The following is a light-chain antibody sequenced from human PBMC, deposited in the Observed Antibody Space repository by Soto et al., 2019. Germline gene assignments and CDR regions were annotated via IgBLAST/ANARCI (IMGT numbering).Light chain of an antibody. CDR2: AAS. CDR1: QGIRSD. J-gene: IGKJ2*01. Sequence: DIQMTQSPSTLSGSVEDRVTITCRASQGIRSDLGWYQQKPGKAPKRLIYAASILQSGVASRFSGSGSGTEFTLTITSLQPEDSATYFCLQYYDYPYTFGQGTKVDIK. CDR3: LQYYDYPYT. V-gene: IGKV1-17*01.